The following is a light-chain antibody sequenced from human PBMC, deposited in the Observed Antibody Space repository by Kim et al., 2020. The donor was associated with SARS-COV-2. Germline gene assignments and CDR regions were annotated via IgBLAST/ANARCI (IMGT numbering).Light chain of an antibody. CDR2: AAS. CDR1: QDIGNS. CDR3: QKYNSAPWT. V-gene: IGKV1-27*01. J-gene: IGKJ1*01. Sequence: ASVGDRVTITCRASQDIGNSVACHQQKPGTAPKVLIYAASTLQSGVPSRFSGSGSGTEFTLTIGSLQTEDVATYYCQKYNSAPWTFGPGTKVDIK.